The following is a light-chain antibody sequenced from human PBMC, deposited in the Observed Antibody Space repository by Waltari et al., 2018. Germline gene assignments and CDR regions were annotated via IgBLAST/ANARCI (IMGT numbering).Light chain of an antibody. CDR1: TSDVGSGNL. CDR2: EVT. V-gene: IGLV2-23*02. J-gene: IGLJ3*02. Sequence: SALTQPASVSGSLGQSIPISCRGSTSDVGSGNLVSWYQQFPGTVPKLIIYEVTKRPSGVSSRFSGSKSGNMASLTISGLQPEDEADYYCCSYRIGSTPGVFGGGTKVTVL. CDR3: CSYRIGSTPGV.